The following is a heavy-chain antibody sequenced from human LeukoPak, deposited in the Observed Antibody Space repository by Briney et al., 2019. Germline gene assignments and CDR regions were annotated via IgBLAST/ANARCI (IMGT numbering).Heavy chain of an antibody. CDR3: ARGDRDLYCSSTSCYPVL. CDR1: GFTFSSYS. J-gene: IGHJ4*02. Sequence: TGGSLRLSCVASGFTFSSYSMNCVRQAPGKGLEWVSSISSSSSYIYYADSVKGRCTISRDNAKNSLYLQMNSLRAEDTAVYYCARGDRDLYCSSTSCYPVLGGQGTLVTVSS. D-gene: IGHD2-2*01. V-gene: IGHV3-21*01. CDR2: ISSSSSYI.